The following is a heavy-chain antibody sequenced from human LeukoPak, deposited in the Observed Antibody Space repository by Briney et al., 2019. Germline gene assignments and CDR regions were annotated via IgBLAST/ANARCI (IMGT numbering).Heavy chain of an antibody. D-gene: IGHD3-3*01. Sequence: PGGSLRLSCTASGFTFGGYAMSWVRQAPGKGLEWVSSISAGSEDSYYADSVKGRFTISRDNSKSTLYLQMNSLRAEDTAVYYCARDIGFLEWSMYYFDYWGQGTLVTVSS. CDR1: GFTFGGYA. V-gene: IGHV3-23*01. J-gene: IGHJ4*02. CDR3: ARDIGFLEWSMYYFDY. CDR2: ISAGSEDS.